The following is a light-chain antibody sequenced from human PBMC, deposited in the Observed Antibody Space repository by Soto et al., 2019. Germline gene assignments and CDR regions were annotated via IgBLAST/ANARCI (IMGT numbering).Light chain of an antibody. Sequence: QSVLTQPASVSGSPGQSITISCTGTSSDVGGYNYVSWYQQFPGKAPKLMIYEVSNRPSGVSHRFSGSKSGNTASLTISGLQAEDEAYYYCSSYINTNTPVLFGGGTKLTVL. CDR2: EVS. CDR1: SSDVGGYNY. V-gene: IGLV2-14*01. CDR3: SSYINTNTPVL. J-gene: IGLJ2*01.